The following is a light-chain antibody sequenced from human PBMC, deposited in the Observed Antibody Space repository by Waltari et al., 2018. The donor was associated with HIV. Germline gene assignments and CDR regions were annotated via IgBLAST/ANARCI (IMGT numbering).Light chain of an antibody. Sequence: EIVLTQSPATLSLSPGEGATLSCRASQSISSYLGWYQQKPGQAPRLLIYEATNRATGIPARFSGRGSGTDFTLTISSLDPEDFAVYYCQQRATWPLTFGQGTRLESK. CDR2: EAT. CDR3: QQRATWPLT. J-gene: IGKJ5*01. V-gene: IGKV3-11*01. CDR1: QSISSY.